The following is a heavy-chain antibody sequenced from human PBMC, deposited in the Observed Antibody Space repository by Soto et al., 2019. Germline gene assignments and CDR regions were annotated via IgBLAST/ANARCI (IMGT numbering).Heavy chain of an antibody. CDR2: IRGSGDVT. D-gene: IGHD3-3*01. CDR1: GFTFSNYA. CDR3: AKHGGPSYSYYMDV. Sequence: EVQLWESGGGLVQPGGSLRLSCAASGFTFSNYAMTWVRQAPGKGLEWVSVIRGSGDVTYYADSVQGRFAISRDNSKNTLYLQMNSLRDEDTAIYYCAKHGGPSYSYYMDVWGKGTTVTVSS. V-gene: IGHV3-23*01. J-gene: IGHJ6*03.